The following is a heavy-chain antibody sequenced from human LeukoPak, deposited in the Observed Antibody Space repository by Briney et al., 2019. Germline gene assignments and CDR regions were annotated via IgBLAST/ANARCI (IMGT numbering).Heavy chain of an antibody. Sequence: PSETLSLTCAVYGGSFSGYYWSWIRQPPGKGLEWIGEINHSGSTNYNPSPESRVTISVDTSKNQFSLKLSSVTAADTAVYYCARGRYMDVWGKGTTVTISS. CDR3: ARGRYMDV. CDR1: GGSFSGYY. J-gene: IGHJ6*03. V-gene: IGHV4-34*01. CDR2: INHSGST.